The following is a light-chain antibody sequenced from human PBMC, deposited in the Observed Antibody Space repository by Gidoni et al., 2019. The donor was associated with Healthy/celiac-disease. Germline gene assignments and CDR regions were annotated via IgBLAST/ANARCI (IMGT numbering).Light chain of an antibody. CDR1: QSLLHSNGYNY. Sequence: DIVMTQPPLSLPVTPGEPASISCRSSQSLLHSNGYNYLDWYLQKPGQSPQLLIYLGSNRASGVPDRFSGSGSGTDFTLKISRVEAEDVGVYYCMQALQTPTFXGXTKVEIK. V-gene: IGKV2-28*01. CDR3: MQALQTPT. J-gene: IGKJ4*01. CDR2: LGS.